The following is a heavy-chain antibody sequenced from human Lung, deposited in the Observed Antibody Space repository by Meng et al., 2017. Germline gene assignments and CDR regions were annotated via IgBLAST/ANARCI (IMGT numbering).Heavy chain of an antibody. V-gene: IGHV4-39*01. D-gene: IGHD6-19*01. J-gene: IGHJ5*02. Sequence: ETGPCVVKPSEALSLTCSVSGGSISTSGDYWGWIRQPPGKGLEWIGSIGHSGFTYYTPSLKSRVAVSLDTSKSQFSLMLTSVTAADTAVYYCVRSSAWVRTGFDPWGQGTLVTVSS. CDR2: IGHSGFT. CDR3: VRSSAWVRTGFDP. CDR1: GGSISTSGDY.